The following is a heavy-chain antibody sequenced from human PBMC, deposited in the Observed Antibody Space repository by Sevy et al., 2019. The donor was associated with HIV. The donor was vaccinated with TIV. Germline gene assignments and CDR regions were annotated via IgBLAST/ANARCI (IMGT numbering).Heavy chain of an antibody. CDR1: GDSVSSNSAA. D-gene: IGHD5-12*01. Sequence: SQTLSLTCAISGDSVSSNSAAWNWIRQSPSRGLERLGRTYYRSKWYNDYAVSVKSRITINPDTSKNQFSLQLNSVTPEDTAVYYCARDGGDIVATIYYFDYWGQGTLVTVSS. V-gene: IGHV6-1*01. CDR2: TYYRSKWYN. J-gene: IGHJ4*02. CDR3: ARDGGDIVATIYYFDY.